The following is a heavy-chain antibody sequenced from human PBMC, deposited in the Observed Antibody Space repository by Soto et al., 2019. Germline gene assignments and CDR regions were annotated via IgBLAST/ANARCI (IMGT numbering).Heavy chain of an antibody. J-gene: IGHJ6*02. D-gene: IGHD3-10*01. CDR3: ARGPPRVRERTYYYRMDV. V-gene: IGHV3-13*05. CDR2: IGDIDDP. CDR1: GFTIRNYD. Sequence: EVQLVESGGCLAQPGGSLRLSCAASGFTIRNYDMHWVRQTTGKGLEWVSGIGDIDDPYYADSVKGRFTIAREIAKNSLYLQMDGLRAGDSAVYYCARGPPRVRERTYYYRMDVWGQGTTVTAPS.